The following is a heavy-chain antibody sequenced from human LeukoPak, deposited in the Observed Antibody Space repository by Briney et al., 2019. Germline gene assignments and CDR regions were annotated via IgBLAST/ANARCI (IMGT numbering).Heavy chain of an antibody. CDR2: VSGTGGST. Sequence: GGSLRLSCAVSGFTFTNYAMSWVRQAPGKGLEWVSAVSGTGGSTYYADSVKGRFTISRDNSKNTLYLQMNSLRAEDTAVYYCAKDMYNWNRAVAFDIWGQGTMVTVSS. CDR3: AKDMYNWNRAVAFDI. J-gene: IGHJ3*02. CDR1: GFTFTNYA. D-gene: IGHD1-20*01. V-gene: IGHV3-23*01.